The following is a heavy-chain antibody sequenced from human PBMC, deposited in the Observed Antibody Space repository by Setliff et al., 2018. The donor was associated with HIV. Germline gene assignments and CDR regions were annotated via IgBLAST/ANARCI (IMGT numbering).Heavy chain of an antibody. CDR1: GYTFTDYY. CDR3: ATLDYYGSATYNLALHY. V-gene: IGHV1-69-2*01. D-gene: IGHD3-10*01. Sequence: GASVKVSCKASGYTFTDYYMHWVQQAPAKGLEWMGRVDPKNGDTIYVEKLRGRVTITADTSTDTAYMELGSLRSEDTAIYYCATLDYYGSATYNLALHYWGQGTLVTVSS. CDR2: VDPKNGDT. J-gene: IGHJ4*02.